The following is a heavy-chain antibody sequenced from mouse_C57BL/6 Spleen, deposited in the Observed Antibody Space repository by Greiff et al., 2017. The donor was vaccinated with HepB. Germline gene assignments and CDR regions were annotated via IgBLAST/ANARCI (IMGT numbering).Heavy chain of an antibody. D-gene: IGHD2-3*01. CDR3: GRGNDGYFFDY. V-gene: IGHV1-82*01. CDR1: GYAFSSSW. CDR2: IYPGDGDT. J-gene: IGHJ2*01. Sequence: QVQLQQSGPELVKPGASVKISCKASGYAFSSSWMNWVKQRPGKGLEWIGRIYPGDGDTNYNGKFKGKATLTADKSSSTAYMQLSSLTSEDSAVYFCGRGNDGYFFDYWGQGTTLTVSS.